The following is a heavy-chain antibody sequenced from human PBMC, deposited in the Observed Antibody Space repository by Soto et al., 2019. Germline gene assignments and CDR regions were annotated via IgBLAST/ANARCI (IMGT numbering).Heavy chain of an antibody. CDR1: GGTFSSYA. CDR3: ASGALYSSSWYPYYYYGMDV. Sequence: SVKVSCKASGGTFSSYAISWVRQAPGQGLEWMGGIIPIFGTANYAQKFQGRVTITADESTSTAYMELSSLRSEDTAVYYCASGALYSSSWYPYYYYGMDVWGQGTTVTVSS. D-gene: IGHD6-13*01. CDR2: IIPIFGTA. V-gene: IGHV1-69*13. J-gene: IGHJ6*02.